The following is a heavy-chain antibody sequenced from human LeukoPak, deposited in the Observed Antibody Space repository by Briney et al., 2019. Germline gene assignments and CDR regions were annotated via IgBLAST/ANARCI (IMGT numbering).Heavy chain of an antibody. V-gene: IGHV3-30-3*01. Sequence: GGSLRLSCAASGFTFSSYALHWVRQAPGKGLGWVAVISHDGSNKYYADSLKGRFTISRDNSKNTLYLQINSLRGEDTAVYYCARGRTGGSWINYWGQGTLVTVSS. CDR3: ARGRTGGSWINY. D-gene: IGHD1-14*01. CDR2: ISHDGSNK. J-gene: IGHJ4*02. CDR1: GFTFSSYA.